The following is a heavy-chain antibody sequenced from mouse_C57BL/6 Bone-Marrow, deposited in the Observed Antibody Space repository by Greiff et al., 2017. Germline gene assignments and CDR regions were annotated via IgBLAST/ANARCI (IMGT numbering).Heavy chain of an antibody. CDR3: ARRGADYLCYFDV. V-gene: IGHV2-2*01. CDR2: IWSGGST. CDR1: GFSLTSSG. D-gene: IGHD2-4*01. J-gene: IGHJ1*03. Sequence: VQLVESGPGLVQPSQSLSITCTVSGFSLTSSGVHWVRQSPGKGLEWLGVIWSGGSTDYNAAFISRLSISKDNSKSQVFFKMNSLQADDTAIYYCARRGADYLCYFDVWGTGTTVTVSS.